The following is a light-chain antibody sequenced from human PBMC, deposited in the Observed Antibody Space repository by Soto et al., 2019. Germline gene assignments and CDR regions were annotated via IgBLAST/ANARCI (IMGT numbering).Light chain of an antibody. CDR1: QSVSSN. CDR2: GAS. CDR3: QQYNNWPRT. V-gene: IGKV3D-15*01. Sequence: ESVLVQSTATLSVSPGERGTLSCRASQSVSSNLAWYQQKPGQAPRLLIYGASTRATGVPARFSGGGSGTEFTLTITSLQSEDFAVYWCQQYNNWPRTFGPGTRLEIK. J-gene: IGKJ5*01.